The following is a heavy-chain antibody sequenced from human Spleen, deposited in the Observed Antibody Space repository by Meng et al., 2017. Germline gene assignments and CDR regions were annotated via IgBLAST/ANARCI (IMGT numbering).Heavy chain of an antibody. Sequence: QGRLQQWGAGLLKPSETLSLTCVVSGGSFSDYYWSWIRQPSGKGLEWIGEINHSGSTNYNPSLESRATISVDTSQNNLSLKLSSVTAADSAVYYCARGPTTMAHDFDYWGQGTLVTVSP. CDR2: INHSGST. V-gene: IGHV4-34*01. CDR1: GGSFSDYY. D-gene: IGHD4-11*01. CDR3: ARGPTTMAHDFDY. J-gene: IGHJ4*02.